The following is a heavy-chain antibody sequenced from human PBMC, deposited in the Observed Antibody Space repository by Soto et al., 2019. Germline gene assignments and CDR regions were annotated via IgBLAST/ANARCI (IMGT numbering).Heavy chain of an antibody. CDR2: IMTIFRTP. CDR1: GGTFRNSA. V-gene: IGHV1-69*12. D-gene: IGHD1-1*01. J-gene: IGHJ6*02. CDR3: ARDNDRPQLGGNYYYILDV. Sequence: QVQLEQSGAEVKKPGSSVKVSCKASGGTFRNSAISWVRQAPGQGLEWMGGIMTIFRTPDYAEKFHGRVTITADESSSTAYMDLSGVGSDDTAVYFCARDNDRPQLGGNYYYILDVWGHGTTVTVSS.